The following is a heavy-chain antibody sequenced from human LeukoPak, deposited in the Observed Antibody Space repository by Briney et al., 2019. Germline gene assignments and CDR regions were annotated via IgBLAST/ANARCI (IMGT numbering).Heavy chain of an antibody. CDR2: IYTSGST. Sequence: SETLSLTCTVSGGSISSGSYYWSWIRQPAGKGLEWIGRIYTSGSTNYNPSLKSRVTISVDTSKNQFSLKLSSVTAADTAVYYCARINSSSWYGYYYYYMDVWGKGTTVTVSS. D-gene: IGHD6-13*01. CDR1: GGSISSGSYY. J-gene: IGHJ6*03. CDR3: ARINSSSWYGYYYYYMDV. V-gene: IGHV4-61*02.